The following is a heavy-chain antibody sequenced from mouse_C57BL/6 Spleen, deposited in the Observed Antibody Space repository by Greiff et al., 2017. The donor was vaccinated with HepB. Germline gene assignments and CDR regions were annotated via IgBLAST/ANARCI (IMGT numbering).Heavy chain of an antibody. V-gene: IGHV1-64*01. CDR2: IHPNSGST. Sequence: QVHVKQPGAELVKPGASVKLSCKASGYTFTSYWMHWVKQRPGQGLEWIGMIHPNSGSTNYNEKFKSKATLTVDKSSSTAYMQLSSLTSEDSAVYYCARGLGRWYFDVWGTGTTVTVSS. J-gene: IGHJ1*03. CDR3: ARGLGRWYFDV. CDR1: GYTFTSYW. D-gene: IGHD4-1*01.